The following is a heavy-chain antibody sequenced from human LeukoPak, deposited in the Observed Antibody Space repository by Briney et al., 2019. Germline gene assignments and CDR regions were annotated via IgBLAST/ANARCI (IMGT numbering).Heavy chain of an antibody. J-gene: IGHJ4*02. Sequence: PGGSLRLSCAASGFTFSSYSMNWVRQAPGKGLEWVSYISSSSSTIYYADSVKGRFTISRDNAKNSLYLQMNSLRAEDTAVYYCARSVVVPAAMPLNFDYWGQGTLVTVSS. CDR1: GFTFSSYS. V-gene: IGHV3-48*01. CDR3: ARSVVVPAAMPLNFDY. CDR2: ISSSSSTI. D-gene: IGHD2-2*01.